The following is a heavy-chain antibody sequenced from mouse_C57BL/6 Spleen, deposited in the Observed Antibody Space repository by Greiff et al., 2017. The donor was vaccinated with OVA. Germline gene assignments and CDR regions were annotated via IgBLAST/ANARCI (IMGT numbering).Heavy chain of an antibody. Sequence: EVMLVESGGCLVQPGGSLKLSCAASGFTFSDYGMHWVRQAPEKGLEWVAYISSGSSTIYYADTVKGRFTISRDNAKNTLFLQMTSLRSEDTAMYYCARRATVVATPLDYWGQGTSVTVSS. CDR1: GFTFSDYG. CDR2: ISSGSSTI. D-gene: IGHD1-1*01. CDR3: ARRATVVATPLDY. V-gene: IGHV5-17*01. J-gene: IGHJ4*01.